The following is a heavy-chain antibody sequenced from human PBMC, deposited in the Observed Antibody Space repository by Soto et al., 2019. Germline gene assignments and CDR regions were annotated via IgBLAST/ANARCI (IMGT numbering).Heavy chain of an antibody. V-gene: IGHV3-23*01. D-gene: IGHD2-15*01. Sequence: EVQLLESGGGLVQPGGSLRLSCAASGFTFSSYATSWVRQAPGKGLEWVSAISGSGGSTYYADSVKGRFTISRDNSKNTLYLQMNSLRAEDTAVYYCAKDQGDIVVVVASAFDIWGQGTMVTVSS. J-gene: IGHJ3*02. CDR1: GFTFSSYA. CDR2: ISGSGGST. CDR3: AKDQGDIVVVVASAFDI.